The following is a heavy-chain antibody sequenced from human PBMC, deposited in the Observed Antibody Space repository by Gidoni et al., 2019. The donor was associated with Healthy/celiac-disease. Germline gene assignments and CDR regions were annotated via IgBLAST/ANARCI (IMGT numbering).Heavy chain of an antibody. CDR3: AKASEMATITLFDY. V-gene: IGHV3-9*01. CDR2: ISWNSGSI. J-gene: IGHJ4*02. D-gene: IGHD5-12*01. CDR1: GFTFDDYA. Sequence: EVQLVESGGGLVQPGRSLRLSCAAPGFTFDDYAMHWVRQAPGKGLEWVSGISWNSGSIGYADSVKGRFTISRDNAKNSLYLQMNSLRAEDTALYYCAKASEMATITLFDYWGQGTLVTVSS.